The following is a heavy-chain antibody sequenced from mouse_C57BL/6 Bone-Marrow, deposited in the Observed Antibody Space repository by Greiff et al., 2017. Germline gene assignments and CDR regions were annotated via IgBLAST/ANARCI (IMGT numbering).Heavy chain of an antibody. J-gene: IGHJ2*01. D-gene: IGHD2-4*01. Sequence: EVQVVESGGGLVKPGGSLQLSCAASGFTFSSYAMSWVRQTPEKRLEWVATISDGGSYTYYPDNVKGRFTISRDNAKNNLYLQMSHLKSEDTAMYYCARDDDYDLFDYWGQGTTLTVSS. CDR2: ISDGGSYT. CDR1: GFTFSSYA. CDR3: ARDDDYDLFDY. V-gene: IGHV5-4*01.